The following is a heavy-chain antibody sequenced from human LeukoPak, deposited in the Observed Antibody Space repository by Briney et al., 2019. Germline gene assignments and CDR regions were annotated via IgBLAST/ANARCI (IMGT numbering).Heavy chain of an antibody. CDR1: GGSIDSTNW. CDR3: ARSHDHLWGNYPDY. Sequence: TLSLTCDVSGGSIDSTNWWNWVRQPPGKGLEWIGEIHHDGRINYNPSLKSRVTLSVDKSKNQFSLRLNSVTAADTAMYYCARSHDHLWGNYPDYWGQGTLVTVSS. CDR2: IHHDGRI. V-gene: IGHV4-4*02. J-gene: IGHJ4*02. D-gene: IGHD3-16*02.